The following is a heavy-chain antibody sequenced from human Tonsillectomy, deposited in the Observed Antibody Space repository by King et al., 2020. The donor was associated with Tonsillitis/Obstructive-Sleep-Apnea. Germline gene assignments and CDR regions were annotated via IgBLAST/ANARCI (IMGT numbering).Heavy chain of an antibody. J-gene: IGHJ4*02. D-gene: IGHD6-6*01. CDR2: ISYDGSNK. CDR3: ARSSGGWISARLFFDY. Sequence: HVQLVESGGGVVQPGRSLRLSCAASGFTFSSYAMHWVRQAPGKGLEWVALISYDGSNKYYADSVKGRFTISRDNSKSTLYLQMNSLRPEDTAVYYCARSSGGWISARLFFDYWGQGTLVTVSS. CDR1: GFTFSSYA. V-gene: IGHV3-30*04.